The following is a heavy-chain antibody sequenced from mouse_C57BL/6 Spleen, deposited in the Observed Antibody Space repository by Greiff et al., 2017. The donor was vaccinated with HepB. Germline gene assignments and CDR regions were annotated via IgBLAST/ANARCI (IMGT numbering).Heavy chain of an antibody. CDR1: GFTFSDYG. V-gene: IGHV5-15*01. CDR2: ISNLAYSI. Sequence: DVQLVESGGGLVQPGGSLKLSCAASGFTFSDYGMAWVRQAPRKGPEWVAFISNLAYSIYYADTVTGRFTISRENAKNTLYLEMSSLRSEDTAMYYCARHEAYYSNYTWFAYWGQGTLVTVSA. CDR3: ARHEAYYSNYTWFAY. D-gene: IGHD2-5*01. J-gene: IGHJ3*01.